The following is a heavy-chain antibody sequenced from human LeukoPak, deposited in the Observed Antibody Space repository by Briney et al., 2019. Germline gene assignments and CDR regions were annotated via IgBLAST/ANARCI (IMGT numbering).Heavy chain of an antibody. CDR1: GFTFSSYS. V-gene: IGHV3-21*01. Sequence: GGSLRLSCAASGFTFSSYSMNWVRQAPGKGLEWVSSISSSSSYVYYADSVKGRFTISRDNAKNSLYLQMNSLRAEDTAVYYCARGRVGATSYYYGMDVWGQGTTVTVSS. CDR2: ISSSSSYV. CDR3: ARGRVGATSYYYGMDV. D-gene: IGHD1-26*01. J-gene: IGHJ6*02.